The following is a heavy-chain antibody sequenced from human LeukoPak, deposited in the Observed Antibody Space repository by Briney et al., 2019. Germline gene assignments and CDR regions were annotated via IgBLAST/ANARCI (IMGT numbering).Heavy chain of an antibody. D-gene: IGHD3-3*01. V-gene: IGHV1-18*01. CDR1: GYTFTSYG. Sequence: GASVKVSCKASGYTFTSYGISWVRQAPGQGLEWVGWISAYNGNTNYAQKLQGRVTMTTDTSTSTAYMELRSLRSDDTAVYYCARTANFYDFWSGYQLGYYYYYMDVWGKGTTVTVSS. J-gene: IGHJ6*03. CDR2: ISAYNGNT. CDR3: ARTANFYDFWSGYQLGYYYYYMDV.